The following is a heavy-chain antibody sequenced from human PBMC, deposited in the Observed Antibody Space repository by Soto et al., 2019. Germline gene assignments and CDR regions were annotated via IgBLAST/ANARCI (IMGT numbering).Heavy chain of an antibody. Sequence: QVQLVQSGAEVKKPGSSVKVSCKASGGTFSSYTISWVRQAPGQGLEWMGRIIPILGIANYAQKFQGRVTITADKSTSTAYMELSSLRSEDTAVYYWAREKAVAGNDAFDIWGQGTMVTVSS. V-gene: IGHV1-69*08. CDR1: GGTFSSYT. J-gene: IGHJ3*02. D-gene: IGHD6-19*01. CDR3: AREKAVAGNDAFDI. CDR2: IIPILGIA.